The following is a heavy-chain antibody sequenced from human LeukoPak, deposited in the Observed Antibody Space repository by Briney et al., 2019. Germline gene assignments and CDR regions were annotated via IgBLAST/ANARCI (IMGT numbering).Heavy chain of an antibody. J-gene: IGHJ5*02. V-gene: IGHV4-61*10. CDR1: GGSISRGSYY. Sequence: SETLSLTCTVSGGSISRGSYYYSWIRQPAGKGLEWIGHIYYLGTTSYNPSLRSRVTTSMDASKNQFSLNLASVTAADTAVYYCAVTWNADRTFAPWGQGILVSVS. D-gene: IGHD1-1*01. CDR2: IYYLGTT. CDR3: AVTWNADRTFAP.